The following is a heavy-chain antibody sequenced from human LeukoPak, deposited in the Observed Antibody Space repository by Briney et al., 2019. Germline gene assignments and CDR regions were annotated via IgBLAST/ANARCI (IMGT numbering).Heavy chain of an antibody. CDR3: ARWLLRGDYFDY. D-gene: IGHD5-18*01. J-gene: IGHJ4*02. CDR1: GDSISSSNYY. CDR2: VFYSGRT. V-gene: IGHV4-39*01. Sequence: PSETLSLTCTVSGDSISSSNYYWGWIRQPPGKGLEWIGNVFYSGRTYYNPSLKNRVTISVDTSKNQFSLKSTSVTAADTAVYYCARWLLRGDYFDYWGQGTLVTVSS.